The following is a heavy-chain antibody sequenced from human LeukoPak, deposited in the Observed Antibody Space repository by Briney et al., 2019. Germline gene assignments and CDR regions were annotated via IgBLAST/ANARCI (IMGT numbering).Heavy chain of an antibody. CDR1: GGSISSYY. V-gene: IGHV4-59*08. CDR2: IYYSGST. CDR3: ARVTSRLGVCDY. Sequence: SETLSLTCTVSGGSISSYYWSWIRQPPGKGLEWIGYIYYSGSTNYNPSLKSRVTISVDTSKNQFSLKLSSVTAADTAVYYCARVTSRLGVCDYWGQGSLVTVSS. J-gene: IGHJ4*02. D-gene: IGHD2-8*01.